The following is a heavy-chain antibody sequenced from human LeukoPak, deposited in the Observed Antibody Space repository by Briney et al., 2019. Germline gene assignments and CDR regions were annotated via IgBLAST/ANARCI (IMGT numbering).Heavy chain of an antibody. CDR2: ISSDGGST. D-gene: IGHD6-25*01. J-gene: IGHJ6*03. CDR3: AEAAFYYYMDV. CDR1: GFTFSGYS. V-gene: IGHV3-64*02. Sequence: GGSLRLSCAASGFTFSGYSMYWVRQAPGKGLEYVSAISSDGGSTYYADSVKGRFTISRDNSKNTLYLQLDSLRAEDMAVYYCAEAAFYYYMDVWGKGTTVTVSS.